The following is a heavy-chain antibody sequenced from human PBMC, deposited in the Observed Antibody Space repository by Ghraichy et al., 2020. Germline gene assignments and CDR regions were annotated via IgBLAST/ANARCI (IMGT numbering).Heavy chain of an antibody. CDR3: ARIAARYSSFDY. D-gene: IGHD6-6*01. V-gene: IGHV1-18*04. CDR2: ISAYNGNT. CDR1: GYTFTSYG. Sequence: ASVKVSCKASGYTFTSYGISWVRQAPGQGLEWMGWISAYNGNTNYEQKLQGRVTMTTDTSTSTAYMELSSLRSDDTAVYYCARIAARYSSFDYGGQEPLVTVSS. J-gene: IGHJ4*02.